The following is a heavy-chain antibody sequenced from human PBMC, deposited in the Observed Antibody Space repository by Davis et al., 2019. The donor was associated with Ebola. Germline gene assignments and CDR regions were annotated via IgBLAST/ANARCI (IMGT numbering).Heavy chain of an antibody. CDR3: ARDTAMVPLQDY. Sequence: GESLKISCAASGFAFSSYSMNWVRQAPGKGLEWVSYISSSSTIYYADSVKGRFTISRDNAKNSLYLQMNSLRDEDTAVYYCARDTAMVPLQDYWGQGTLVTVSS. D-gene: IGHD5-18*01. V-gene: IGHV3-48*02. CDR1: GFAFSSYS. J-gene: IGHJ4*02. CDR2: ISSSSTI.